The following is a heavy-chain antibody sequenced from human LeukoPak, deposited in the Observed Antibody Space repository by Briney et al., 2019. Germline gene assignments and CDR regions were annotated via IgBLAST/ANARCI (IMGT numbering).Heavy chain of an antibody. J-gene: IGHJ6*02. CDR2: IRYDGSNK. CDR1: GFTFSSYG. V-gene: IGHV3-30*02. CDR3: AKHEHSGSWYSADYYYYGMDV. Sequence: GGSLRLSCAASGFTFSSYGMHWVRQAPGKGLEWVAFIRYDGSNKYYADSVKGRFTISRDNSKNTLYLQMNSLRAEDTAVYYCAKHEHSGSWYSADYYYYGMDVWGQGTTVTVSS. D-gene: IGHD6-13*01.